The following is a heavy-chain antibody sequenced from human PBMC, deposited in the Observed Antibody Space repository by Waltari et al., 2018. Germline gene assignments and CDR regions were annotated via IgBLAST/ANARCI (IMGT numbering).Heavy chain of an antibody. CDR3: ARGGYCNSTTCHGSSAFDI. V-gene: IGHV3-48*01. D-gene: IGHD2-2*01. CDR1: GFTFNSYS. Sequence: EVSLVESGGDLVQPGESLRLSCAASGFTFNSYSMNWIRQAPGKGLDWLSYISSGSSTIFYGDSVKGRFTISRDNAKNSLYLRMNSLRAEDTAVYYCARGGYCNSTTCHGSSAFDIWGQGTVVTVSS. CDR2: ISSGSSTI. J-gene: IGHJ3*02.